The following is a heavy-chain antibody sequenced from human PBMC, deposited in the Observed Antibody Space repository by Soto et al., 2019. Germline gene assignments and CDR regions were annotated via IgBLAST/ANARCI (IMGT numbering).Heavy chain of an antibody. D-gene: IGHD2-15*01. Sequence: PSQTLSLTCVGSGDTVSSNSVAWNWVRHSPSRGLEWLGRTCYRSRWYSDYAVSVRSRIDINADTSKNQVSLQLNSVTPEDTAVYYCARAEEDSDYYYYGMDVWGQGTTVTVSS. V-gene: IGHV6-1*01. CDR3: ARAEEDSDYYYYGMDV. CDR2: TCYRSRWYS. CDR1: GDTVSSNSVA. J-gene: IGHJ6*02.